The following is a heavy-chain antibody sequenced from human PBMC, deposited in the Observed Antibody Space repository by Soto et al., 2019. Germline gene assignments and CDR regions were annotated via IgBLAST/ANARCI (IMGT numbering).Heavy chain of an antibody. J-gene: IGHJ4*02. CDR2: VYFSGNT. Sequence: SETLSLTCTVSGGSLSSYYWTWIRQSPGKGLEWIGYVYFSGNTNYNPSLKSRVTLSVETSKNQFSLKLSSVTAADTAVYYCARDIGSYAYGEGYWGQGIQVTVSS. D-gene: IGHD3-10*01. CDR3: ARDIGSYAYGEGY. V-gene: IGHV4-59*12. CDR1: GGSLSSYY.